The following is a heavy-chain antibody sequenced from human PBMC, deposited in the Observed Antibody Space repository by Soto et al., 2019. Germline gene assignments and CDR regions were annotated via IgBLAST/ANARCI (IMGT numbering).Heavy chain of an antibody. J-gene: IGHJ4*02. CDR2: FDPEDGET. V-gene: IGHV1-24*01. CDR3: TTGIQLKRRGPYYFDY. CDR1: GYILSKIS. Sequence: ASVKVSCKVSGYILSKISMHWVRQAPGKGLEWMGGFDPEDGETIYAQNFQGRVTMTEDISTDTAYMHLTSLRSEDTAVYYCTTGIQLKRRGPYYFDYWGQGTLVTVSS. D-gene: IGHD1-1*01.